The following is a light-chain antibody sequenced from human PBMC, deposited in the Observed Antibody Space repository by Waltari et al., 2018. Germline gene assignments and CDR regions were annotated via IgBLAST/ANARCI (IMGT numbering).Light chain of an antibody. J-gene: IGKJ1*01. CDR3: QQYNNWPTWT. Sequence: ETVMTQSPATLSVSPGERATLSCRASQSVSSNLAWYQQKPGQAPRLLIYGASTRATGIPARFSGSGSGTEFTFTISSLQSEDFAVYYCQQYNNWPTWTFGQGTKVEIK. CDR1: QSVSSN. CDR2: GAS. V-gene: IGKV3-15*01.